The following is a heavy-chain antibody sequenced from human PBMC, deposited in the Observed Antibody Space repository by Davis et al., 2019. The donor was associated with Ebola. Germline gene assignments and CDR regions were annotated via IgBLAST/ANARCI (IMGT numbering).Heavy chain of an antibody. J-gene: IGHJ4*02. V-gene: IGHV4-34*01. Sequence: SETLSLTCAVYGGSFSGYYWSWIRQPPGKGLEWIGEINHSGSTNYNPSLKSRVTISVDTSKNQFSLKLSSVTAADTAVYYCARGRYSSGWYSVWGQGTLVTVSS. CDR3: ARGRYSSGWYSV. CDR1: GGSFSGYY. CDR2: INHSGST. D-gene: IGHD6-19*01.